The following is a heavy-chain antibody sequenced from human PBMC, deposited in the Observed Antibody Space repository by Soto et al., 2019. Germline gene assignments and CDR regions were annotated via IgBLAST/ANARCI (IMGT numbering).Heavy chain of an antibody. V-gene: IGHV1-46*01. Sequence: ASLKVSCNASGYTFTSYYMHWGRQAPGQGLEWMGIINPSGGSTSYAQKFQCRVTMTRDTSTSTVYMELSSLRSEDTAVYYCARDSNYPVVPFDYWGQGTLVTVSS. D-gene: IGHD2-21*01. CDR2: INPSGGST. J-gene: IGHJ4*02. CDR1: GYTFTSYY. CDR3: ARDSNYPVVPFDY.